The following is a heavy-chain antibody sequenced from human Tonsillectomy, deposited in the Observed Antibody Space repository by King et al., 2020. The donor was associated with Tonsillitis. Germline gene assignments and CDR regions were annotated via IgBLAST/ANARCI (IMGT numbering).Heavy chain of an antibody. CDR1: GGSISSRSYY. Sequence: QLQEAGPGLVKPSETLSLTCTVSGGSISSRSYYWGWIRQPPGKGLEWIGTIYYTGRTDYNPSLKSRLTISVDTSKSQFSLRLSSLTAADTAVYYCTLAYYGSGSYYKASDYWGQGTLVTVSS. V-gene: IGHV4-39*01. CDR3: TLAYYGSGSYYKASDY. CDR2: IYYTGRT. D-gene: IGHD3-10*01. J-gene: IGHJ4*01.